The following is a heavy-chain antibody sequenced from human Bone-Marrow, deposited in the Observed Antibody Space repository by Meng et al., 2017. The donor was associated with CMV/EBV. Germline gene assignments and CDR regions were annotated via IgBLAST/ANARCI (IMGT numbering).Heavy chain of an antibody. CDR2: ISYDGSNK. V-gene: IGHV3-30*04. CDR3: ARDSGEWLLDY. Sequence: GGSLRLSCAASGFTFSSYAMHWVRQAPGKGLEWVAVISYDGSNKYYADSVKGRFTISRDNSKNTLYLQMNSLRAEDTAVYYCARDSGEWLLDYWGQGTLVTVSS. J-gene: IGHJ4*02. CDR1: GFTFSSYA. D-gene: IGHD3-3*01.